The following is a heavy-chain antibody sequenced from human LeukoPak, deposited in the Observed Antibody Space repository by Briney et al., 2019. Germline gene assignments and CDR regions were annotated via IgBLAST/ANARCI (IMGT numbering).Heavy chain of an antibody. CDR3: ARIEYSGYDFRGGADY. V-gene: IGHV4-59*01. Sequence: SETLSLTCTVSGGSISTYYWSWIRQPPGKGLEWIGYVYYTGSTNYNPSLKSRVTISVDTSKNQFSLRLSAVTAADTAVYYCARIEYSGYDFRGGADYWGQGALVTVSS. D-gene: IGHD5-12*01. J-gene: IGHJ4*02. CDR2: VYYTGST. CDR1: GGSISTYY.